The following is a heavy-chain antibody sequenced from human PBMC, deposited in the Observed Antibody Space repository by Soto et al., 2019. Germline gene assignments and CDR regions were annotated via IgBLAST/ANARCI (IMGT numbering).Heavy chain of an antibody. D-gene: IGHD2-8*01. CDR3: ARRYCTDGVCPFDS. V-gene: IGHV3-21*01. Sequence: GGSLRLSCAASGFTFSSYSMSWVRQAPGKGLEWVSSISSRSSGVYYADSLKGRFTISRDNAKNSLYLQMNSLRAEDTAVYYCARRYCTDGVCPFDSWGQGTLVTVS. CDR1: GFTFSSYS. CDR2: ISSRSSGV. J-gene: IGHJ4*02.